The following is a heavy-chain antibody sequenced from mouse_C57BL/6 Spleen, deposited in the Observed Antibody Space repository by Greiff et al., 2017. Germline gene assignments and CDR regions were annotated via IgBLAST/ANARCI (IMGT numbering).Heavy chain of an antibody. Sequence: QVQLQQSGPELVKPGASVKISCKASGYTFTDYYINWVKQRPGQGLEWIGWIFPGSGSTYYTEKFKGKATLTVDKSSSTAYMLLSSLTSEDSAVYFCARRGYYGSSPFGYFDVWGTGTTVTVSS. CDR1: GYTFTDYY. CDR3: ARRGYYGSSPFGYFDV. V-gene: IGHV1-75*01. CDR2: IFPGSGST. D-gene: IGHD1-1*01. J-gene: IGHJ1*03.